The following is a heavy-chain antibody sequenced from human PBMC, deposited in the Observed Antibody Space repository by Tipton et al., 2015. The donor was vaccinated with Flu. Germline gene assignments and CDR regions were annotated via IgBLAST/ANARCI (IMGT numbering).Heavy chain of an antibody. CDR1: GCSISSGGYY. D-gene: IGHD5-12*01. V-gene: IGHV4-31*03. J-gene: IGHJ4*02. CDR3: TRGSGYTNTYFDS. Sequence: TLSLTCTVSGCSISSGGYYWSWIRQHPGKGLEWIGYIYYSGSTYYNPSLKSRVTISVDTSKNQFSLKLSSVTAADTAVYYCTRGSGYTNTYFDSWGQGTLVTVSS. CDR2: IYYSGST.